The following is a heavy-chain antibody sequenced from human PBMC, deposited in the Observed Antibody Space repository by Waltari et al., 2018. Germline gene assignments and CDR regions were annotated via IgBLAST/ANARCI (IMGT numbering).Heavy chain of an antibody. V-gene: IGHV4-38-2*01. CDR2: ISHSGRT. J-gene: IGHJ5*02. D-gene: IGHD2-21*01. CDR1: GYSITTGFS. Sequence: QVRLQESGPGLAKPSETLSLICDVSGYSITTGFSWGWIRQPPGKGLEVIGTISHSGRTYYKSSLESRVTISLDTSKNQFSLKLTSVTAADTAVYYCARGCGADCPWGQGTLVTVSS. CDR3: ARGCGADCP.